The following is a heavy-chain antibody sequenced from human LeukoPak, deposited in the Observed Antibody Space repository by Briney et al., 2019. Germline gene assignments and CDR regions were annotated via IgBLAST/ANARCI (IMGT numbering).Heavy chain of an antibody. CDR1: GFIFSIYE. CDR2: VSANGDTI. J-gene: IGHJ4*02. V-gene: IGHV3-48*03. CDR3: VSAYGGLLDY. Sequence: GGSLRLSCGASGFIFSIYEMNWVRQAPGKGLEWISYVSANGDTIYHADSVRGRFTISGDNAKNSLYLQMNSLRAEDTALYYCVSAYGGLLDYWGQGTLVTVSS. D-gene: IGHD3-16*01.